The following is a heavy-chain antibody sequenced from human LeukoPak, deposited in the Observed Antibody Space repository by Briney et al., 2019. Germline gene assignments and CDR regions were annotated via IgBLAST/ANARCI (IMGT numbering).Heavy chain of an antibody. J-gene: IGHJ3*02. V-gene: IGHV4-38-2*02. Sequence: SETLSLTCTVSGYSISTTFYWGWIRQPPGKWLECIGYIFPSGSTYYNPSLEGRVTMSIDTSKNQFSLKVNSVTAADTAVYYCARVSYCTNGVCSTGAFDIWGQGTMVTVSS. D-gene: IGHD2-8*01. CDR1: GYSISTTFY. CDR3: ARVSYCTNGVCSTGAFDI. CDR2: IFPSGST.